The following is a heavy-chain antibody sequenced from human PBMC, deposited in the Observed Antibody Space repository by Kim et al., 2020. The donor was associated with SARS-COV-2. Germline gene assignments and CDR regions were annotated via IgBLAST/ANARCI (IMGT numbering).Heavy chain of an antibody. V-gene: IGHV3-30*18. CDR1: GFTFSSYG. CDR3: AKESLVWSRPGAVHGYCYYGMDV. J-gene: IGHJ6*02. Sequence: GGSLRLSCAASGFTFSSYGMHWVRQAPGKGLEWVAVISYDGSNKYYADSVKGRFTISRDNSKNTLYLQMNSLRAEDTAVYYCAKESLVWSRPGAVHGYCYYGMDVWGQGTTVTVSS. CDR2: ISYDGSNK. D-gene: IGHD3-10*01.